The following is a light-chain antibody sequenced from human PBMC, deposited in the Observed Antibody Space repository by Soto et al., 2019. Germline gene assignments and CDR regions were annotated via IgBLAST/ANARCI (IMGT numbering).Light chain of an antibody. Sequence: EIVMTQSPATLSVSPGERATLSCRASQSVSSNLAWYQQKPGQAPRLLIYGASTRATGIPARFSGSGSGTEFTLTISSLQSEDFAVYYRQQYNNWPWWTFGQGTKVEIK. CDR1: QSVSSN. CDR3: QQYNNWPWWT. J-gene: IGKJ1*01. CDR2: GAS. V-gene: IGKV3-15*01.